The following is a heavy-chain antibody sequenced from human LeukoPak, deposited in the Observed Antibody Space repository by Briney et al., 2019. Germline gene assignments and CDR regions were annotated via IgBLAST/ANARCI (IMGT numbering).Heavy chain of an antibody. CDR2: IIPIFGTA. CDR1: GGTFSSYA. CDR3: ASTPRGSVDY. Sequence: ASVKVSCKASGGTFSSYAISWVRQAPGQGFEWMGGIIPIFGTANYAQKFRGRVTITADESTSTAYMELSSLRSDDTAVYYCASTPRGSVDYWGQGTLVTVSS. V-gene: IGHV1-69*13. D-gene: IGHD3-10*01. J-gene: IGHJ4*02.